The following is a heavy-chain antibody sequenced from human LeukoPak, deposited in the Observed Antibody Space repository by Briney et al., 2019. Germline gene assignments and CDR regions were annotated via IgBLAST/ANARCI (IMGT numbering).Heavy chain of an antibody. CDR1: GYTFTSYY. CDR3: ARDSVRDGFAAADC. J-gene: IGHJ4*02. D-gene: IGHD5-24*01. V-gene: IGHV1-2*06. CDR2: INPNSGGT. Sequence: ASVKVSCKASGYTFTSYYMHWVRQAPGQWLEWMGRINPNSGGTNYAQKFQGRVTMTRDTSISTAYMELSRLRSDDTAVYYCARDSVRDGFAAADCWGQGTLVTVSS.